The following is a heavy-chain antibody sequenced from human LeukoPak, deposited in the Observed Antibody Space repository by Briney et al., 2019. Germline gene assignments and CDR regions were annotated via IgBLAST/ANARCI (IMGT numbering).Heavy chain of an antibody. J-gene: IGHJ4*02. D-gene: IGHD3-22*01. Sequence: GGSLRLSCAASGFTFSIYSMSWVRHAPGKGLVGVSAISGSGGSTYYADSVKRRFTISRDNSKNTLYLQMNSVISEDTRVYYCAKEGYYYSSGYFDLDYWGQGTLVTVSS. CDR1: GFTFSIYS. CDR3: AKEGYYYSSGYFDLDY. CDR2: ISGSGGST. V-gene: IGHV3-23*01.